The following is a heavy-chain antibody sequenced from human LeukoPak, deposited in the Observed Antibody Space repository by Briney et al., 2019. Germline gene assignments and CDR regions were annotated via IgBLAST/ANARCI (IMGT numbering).Heavy chain of an antibody. J-gene: IGHJ4*02. Sequence: GGSLRLSCAASGFTFNSYAMSWVRQAPGKGLEWVSAISGSGGSTYYADSVKGRFTISRDNSKNTLYLQMNSLRAEDTAVYYCAKGLSGSYENFDYWGQGTLVTVSS. V-gene: IGHV3-23*01. D-gene: IGHD1-26*01. CDR3: AKGLSGSYENFDY. CDR2: ISGSGGST. CDR1: GFTFNSYA.